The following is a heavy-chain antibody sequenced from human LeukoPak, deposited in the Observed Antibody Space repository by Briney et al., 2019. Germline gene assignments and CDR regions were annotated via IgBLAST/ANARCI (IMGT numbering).Heavy chain of an antibody. J-gene: IGHJ2*01. V-gene: IGHV4-34*01. D-gene: IGHD3-3*01. CDR2: INHSGST. Sequence: SETLSLTCAVYGGSFSGYYWSWIRQPPGKGLEWIGEINHSGSTNYNPSLKSRVTISVDTSKNQFSLKLSSVTAADTAVYYCARGHPHYDFWSGYPPDWYFDLWGRGTLVTVSS. CDR3: ARGHPHYDFWSGYPPDWYFDL. CDR1: GGSFSGYY.